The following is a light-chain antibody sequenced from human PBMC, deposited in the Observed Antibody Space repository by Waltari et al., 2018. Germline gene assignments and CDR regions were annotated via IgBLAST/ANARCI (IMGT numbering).Light chain of an antibody. CDR3: GSYSSSSPLV. CDR1: SSDAGGYNY. CDR2: DVS. Sequence: QSALTQPASVSGSPGQSITIACPGTSSDAGGYNYVSWYQQHPGKAPKLMIYDVSYRPSGVSNRFSGSKSANTAFLTISGLQAEDEGEYHCGSYSSSSPLVFGGGTKLTVL. V-gene: IGLV2-14*03. J-gene: IGLJ2*01.